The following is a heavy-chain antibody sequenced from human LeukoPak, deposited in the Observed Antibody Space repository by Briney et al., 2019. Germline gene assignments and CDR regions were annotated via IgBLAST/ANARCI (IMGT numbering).Heavy chain of an antibody. V-gene: IGHV3-23*01. D-gene: IGHD6-13*01. CDR2: ISASGSRT. Sequence: GGSLGLSCAGSGFSFSTYAMSWVRQAPGKGLEWVSTISASGSRTYYTDSVKGRFTISRDNSKNTLYLQMNSLRAEDTAVYYCAHISSSWPDYWGQGTLVTVSS. CDR1: GFSFSTYA. CDR3: AHISSSWPDY. J-gene: IGHJ4*02.